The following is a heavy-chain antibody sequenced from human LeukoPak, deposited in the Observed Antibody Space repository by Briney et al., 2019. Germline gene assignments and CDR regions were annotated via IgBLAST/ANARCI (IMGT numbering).Heavy chain of an antibody. V-gene: IGHV3-7*05. Sequence: GGSLRLSCAASGFSFSAYWMSWVRQAPGKGPEWVANIKVDGTEKYYVDSVKGRFTISRDNAKNSLSLQMSGLRAEDTAVYYCARDWNGSGTAFDHWGQGTLVTVSS. CDR3: ARDWNGSGTAFDH. D-gene: IGHD1-1*01. CDR2: IKVDGTEK. CDR1: GFSFSAYW. J-gene: IGHJ4*02.